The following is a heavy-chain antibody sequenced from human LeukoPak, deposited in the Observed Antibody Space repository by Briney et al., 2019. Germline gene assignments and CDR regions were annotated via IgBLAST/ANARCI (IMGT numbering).Heavy chain of an antibody. CDR1: GYSFTNYW. V-gene: IGHV5-51*01. Sequence: GESLKISCKGSGYSFTNYWIGWMRQMPGKGLEWMGIIYPGDSDTRYSPSFQGQVTISADKSISTAYLQWSSPKASDTAMYYCARQVYGDYVAFDYWGQGTLVTVSS. D-gene: IGHD4-17*01. CDR3: ARQVYGDYVAFDY. J-gene: IGHJ4*02. CDR2: IYPGDSDT.